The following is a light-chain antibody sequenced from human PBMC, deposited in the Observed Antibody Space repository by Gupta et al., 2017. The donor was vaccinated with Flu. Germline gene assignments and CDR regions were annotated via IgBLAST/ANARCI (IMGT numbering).Light chain of an antibody. CDR3: RLSKRWPWT. V-gene: IGKV2-30*01. Sequence: DDVMTQSPLSLSVTLGQPASISCRSSQSLVYSDGDSYVSWFHQRPGQSPRRLIYKASNRDSGVPDRISGSGSGTDFTLKISRVEAEDVGVYYCRLSKRWPWTFGQGTKVEIK. J-gene: IGKJ1*01. CDR2: KAS. CDR1: QSLVYSDGDSY.